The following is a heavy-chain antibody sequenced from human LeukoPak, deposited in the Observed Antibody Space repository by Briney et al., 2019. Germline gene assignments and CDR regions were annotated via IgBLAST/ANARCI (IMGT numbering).Heavy chain of an antibody. V-gene: IGHV3-15*01. CDR3: TTGRFPPRY. CDR1: GFSFSDAW. J-gene: IGHJ4*02. D-gene: IGHD3-3*01. Sequence: GGSLRLSCVVSGFSFSDAWMSWVRQAPGKGLVWIGRIRSKTDSETTEYAAPVKRRFSISRDDSKKTLYLQMNSLKTEDTAVYYCTTGRFPPRYWGQGTLVTVSS. CDR2: IRSKTDSETT.